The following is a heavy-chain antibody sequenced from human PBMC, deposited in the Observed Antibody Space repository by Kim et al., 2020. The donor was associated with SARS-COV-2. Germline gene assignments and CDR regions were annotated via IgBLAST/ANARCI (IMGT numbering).Heavy chain of an antibody. CDR2: ISSSSSYI. J-gene: IGHJ4*02. CDR1: GFTFSSYS. CDR3: ARGDGYYGDHDY. Sequence: GGSLRLSCAASGFTFSSYSMNWVRQAPGKGLEWVSSISSSSSYIYYADSVKGRFTISRDNAKNSLYLQMNSLRAEDTAVYYCARGDGYYGDHDYWGQGTLVTVSS. V-gene: IGHV3-21*01. D-gene: IGHD3-10*01.